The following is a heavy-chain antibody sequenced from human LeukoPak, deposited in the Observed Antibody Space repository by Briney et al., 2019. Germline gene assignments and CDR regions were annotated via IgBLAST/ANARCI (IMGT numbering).Heavy chain of an antibody. J-gene: IGHJ4*02. CDR1: GGSISTRTYY. CDR2: IYYSGST. V-gene: IGHV4-39*01. D-gene: IGHD1-26*01. Sequence: SETLSPTCTVSGGSISTRTYYWGWIRQPPGKGLEWIGSIYYSGSTFYNPSHKSRVTLSVDTSNNQFSLKLSSVTAADTAVYYCARHVGSENYPRYFDYWGQGPLVTVSS. CDR3: ARHVGSENYPRYFDY.